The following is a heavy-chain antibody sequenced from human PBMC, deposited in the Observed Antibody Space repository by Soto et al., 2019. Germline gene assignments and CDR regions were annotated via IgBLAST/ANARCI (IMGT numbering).Heavy chain of an antibody. CDR1: GFPFVDYA. J-gene: IGHJ4*02. D-gene: IGHD4-17*01. CDR3: ARDYDY. CDR2: ISGGGDGDNK. Sequence: GGSLSLSCPVSGFPFVDYARYWIRPAPGKGLEWVSGISGGGDGDNKYYTDSVKGPFTISRDNSKNTLYLQMNSLRPKDTAVYYCARDYDYWGQGTLVTVSS. V-gene: IGHV3-23*01.